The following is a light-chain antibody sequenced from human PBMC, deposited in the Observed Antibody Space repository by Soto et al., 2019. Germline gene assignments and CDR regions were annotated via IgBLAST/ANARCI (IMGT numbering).Light chain of an antibody. V-gene: IGLV2-23*02. CDR2: DVN. Sequence: QSALTQPASVSGSPGQSITISCTGTSSDVGSYNLVSWYQQYPGKAPKLLIFDVNKRPSGVSNRFSGSKSGNTASLTISGLQAEDEADYYCCSFAGWTTPGVFGGGTKLTVL. J-gene: IGLJ3*02. CDR3: CSFAGWTTPGV. CDR1: SSDVGSYNL.